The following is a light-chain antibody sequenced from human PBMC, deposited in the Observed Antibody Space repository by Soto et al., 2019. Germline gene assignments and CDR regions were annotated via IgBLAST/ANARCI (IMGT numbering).Light chain of an antibody. CDR2: KAS. CDR3: QQYNSYSPVT. V-gene: IGKV1-5*03. Sequence: DIQMTQPPSTLSASVGDRVTITCRASQSISSWLAWYQQKPGKAPKLLIYKASSLESGVPSRFSGSGSGTEVTLTLSTLKPDYFATYYCQQYNSYSPVTFGPGTKVDIK. CDR1: QSISSW. J-gene: IGKJ3*01.